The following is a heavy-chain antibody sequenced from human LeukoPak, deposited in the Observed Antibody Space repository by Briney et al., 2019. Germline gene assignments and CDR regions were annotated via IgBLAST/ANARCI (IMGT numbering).Heavy chain of an antibody. J-gene: IGHJ4*02. V-gene: IGHV3-23*01. CDR2: ISGSGGST. CDR3: ANWPRHLYYYDSSGSNPHFDY. CDR1: GFTVSSTY. Sequence: GGSLRLSCAASGFTVSSTYMSWVRQAPGKGLEWVSAISGSGGSTYYADSVKGRFTISRDNSKNTLYLQMNSLRAEDTAVYHCANWPRHLYYYDSSGSNPHFDYWGQGTLVTVSS. D-gene: IGHD3-22*01.